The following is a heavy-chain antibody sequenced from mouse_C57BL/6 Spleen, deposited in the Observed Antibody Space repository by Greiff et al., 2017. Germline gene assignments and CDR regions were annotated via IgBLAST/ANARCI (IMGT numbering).Heavy chain of an antibody. J-gene: IGHJ2*01. CDR1: GYTFTSYW. Sequence: QVQLQQPGAELVRPGTSVKLSCKASGYTFTSYWMHWVKQRPGQGLEWIGVIDPSDSYTNYNQKFKGKATLTVDTSSSTAYMQLSSLTSEDSAVYYCASSLRSLGGYFDYGGQGTTLTVSS. CDR3: ASSLRSLGGYFDY. CDR2: IDPSDSYT. V-gene: IGHV1-59*01. D-gene: IGHD1-1*01.